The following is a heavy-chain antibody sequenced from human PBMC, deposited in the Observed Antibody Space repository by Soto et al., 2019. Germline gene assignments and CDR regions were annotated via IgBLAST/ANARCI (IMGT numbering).Heavy chain of an antibody. CDR2: VTSRGDTT. CDR3: AKDLLGGGLDY. CDR1: GFIFSNYA. J-gene: IGHJ4*02. Sequence: EVQLLQSGGGLVQPGGSLRLSCAASGFIFSNYAMNWVRQAPGKGLEWVSIVTSRGDTTYYADSVKGRFTISRDNSKNTLYLQVNSLTAADTAVYYCAKDLLGGGLDYWGQGTLVSVSS. D-gene: IGHD3-16*01. V-gene: IGHV3-23*01.